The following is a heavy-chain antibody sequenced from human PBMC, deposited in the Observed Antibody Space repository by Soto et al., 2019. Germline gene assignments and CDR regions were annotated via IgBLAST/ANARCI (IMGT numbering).Heavy chain of an antibody. J-gene: IGHJ6*02. CDR2: ISPFNGNT. V-gene: IGHV1-18*01. Sequence: QVQLVQSGAEVKKPGASVKVSCKSSGYPFTHYGITWVRQAPGQGLEWMGWISPFNGNTNYGQTLQGRVTLTTDTSTSTVYMELRSLRSDDTALYYCARDQSFDRSYYYGIDVWGQGTTVTVSS. D-gene: IGHD3-10*01. CDR3: ARDQSFDRSYYYGIDV. CDR1: GYPFTHYG.